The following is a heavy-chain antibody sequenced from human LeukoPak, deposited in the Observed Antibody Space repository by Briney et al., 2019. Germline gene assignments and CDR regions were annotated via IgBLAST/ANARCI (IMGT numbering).Heavy chain of an antibody. CDR2: IKQDGSEK. J-gene: IGHJ4*02. CDR1: GFTFSNAW. D-gene: IGHD3-22*01. Sequence: GGSLRLSCAASGFTFSNAWMSWVRQAPGKGLEWVANIKQDGSEKYYVDSVKGRFTISRDNAKNSLYLQMNSLRAEDTAVYYCARGGGNYYDSSGPRFDYWGQGTLVTVSS. CDR3: ARGGGNYYDSSGPRFDY. V-gene: IGHV3-7*01.